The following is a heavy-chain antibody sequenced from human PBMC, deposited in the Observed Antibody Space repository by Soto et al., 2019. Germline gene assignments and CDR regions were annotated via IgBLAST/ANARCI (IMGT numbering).Heavy chain of an antibody. CDR1: GFTFSSYW. Sequence: EVQLVESGGGLVQPGGSLRLSCAASGFTFSSYWMHWVRQAPGKGLVWVSRINSDGSSTSYADSVKGRFTISRDNAKNSLYLQMNSLRAEDTAVYYCARYFDWLAYAFDIWGQGTMVTVSS. D-gene: IGHD3-9*01. V-gene: IGHV3-74*01. CDR2: INSDGSST. CDR3: ARYFDWLAYAFDI. J-gene: IGHJ3*02.